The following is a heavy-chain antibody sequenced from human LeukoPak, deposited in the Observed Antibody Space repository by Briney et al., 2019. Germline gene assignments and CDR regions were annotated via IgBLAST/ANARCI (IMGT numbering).Heavy chain of an antibody. V-gene: IGHV4-59*08. Sequence: SETLSLTCTVSGGSISSSYWSWIRQPPGKGLEWIGYIHYSGGSTNYNPSLKSRVTISVDTSKKHFSLKLSSVTAADTAVHYCARHVATGTTDAFDIWGQGAMVAVSS. D-gene: IGHD1-1*01. CDR1: GGSISSSY. CDR3: ARHVATGTTDAFDI. CDR2: IHYSGGST. J-gene: IGHJ3*02.